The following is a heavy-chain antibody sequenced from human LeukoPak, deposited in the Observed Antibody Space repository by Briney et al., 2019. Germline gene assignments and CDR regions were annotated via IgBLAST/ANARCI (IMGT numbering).Heavy chain of an antibody. J-gene: IGHJ4*02. CDR3: ARRGVAGTAY. D-gene: IGHD6-19*01. V-gene: IGHV4-34*01. Sequence: KPSETLSLTCAVYGGSFSGYYWNWIRQPPGKGLEWIGEINHSGSTNYNPSLKSRVTISVDTSKKQFSLNLTSVTAADTAVYYCARRGVAGTAYWGQGTLVTVSS. CDR2: INHSGST. CDR1: GGSFSGYY.